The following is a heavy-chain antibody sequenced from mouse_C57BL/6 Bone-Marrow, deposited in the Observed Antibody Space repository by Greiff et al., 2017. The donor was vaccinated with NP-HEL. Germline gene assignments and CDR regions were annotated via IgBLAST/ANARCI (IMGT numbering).Heavy chain of an antibody. J-gene: IGHJ3*01. V-gene: IGHV2-9*01. D-gene: IGHD4-1*01. CDR2: IWGCGST. CDR1: GFSLTRYC. CDR3: AKRGTY. Sequence: QVQLKESGPGLLAPSQSLSITCTVSGFSLTRYCVDWVRHPPGPCLEWLGVIWGCGSTNYNSALMSRLSISKDNSKSQVFLEMNSLQTDDTAMYYCAKRGTYWGKGTLVNVSA.